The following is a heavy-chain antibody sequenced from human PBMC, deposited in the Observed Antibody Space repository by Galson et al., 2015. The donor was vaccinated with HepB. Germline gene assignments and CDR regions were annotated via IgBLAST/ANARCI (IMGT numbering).Heavy chain of an antibody. CDR3: VRGGVRGFSYGLYFDH. V-gene: IGHV1-18*04. D-gene: IGHD5-18*01. CDR2: ISPYSGNI. J-gene: IGHJ4*02. Sequence: SVKVSCKAPGYSFTNFGVSWVRQAPGQGLEWMGWISPYSGNINYAQRLQDRVSMTKDRSTSTVYMELTSLTSDDTAVYYCVRGGVRGFSYGLYFDHWGQGTLVTVSS. CDR1: GYSFTNFG.